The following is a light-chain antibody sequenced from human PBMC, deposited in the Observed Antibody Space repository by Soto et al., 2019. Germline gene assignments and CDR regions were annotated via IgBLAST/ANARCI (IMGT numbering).Light chain of an antibody. CDR1: QSISSSY. Sequence: DIVLTQSPGTLSLSPGERATLSCRASQSISSSYLAWYQQKPGQAPRLLIYGASSRATGIPDRFSGSGSGTDFPLTISRLEPEDSAVYYCQQYGSSITFGQGTRLEI. J-gene: IGKJ5*01. CDR3: QQYGSSIT. V-gene: IGKV3-20*01. CDR2: GAS.